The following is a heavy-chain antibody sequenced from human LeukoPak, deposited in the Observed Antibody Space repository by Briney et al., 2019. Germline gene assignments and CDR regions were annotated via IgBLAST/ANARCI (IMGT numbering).Heavy chain of an antibody. V-gene: IGHV4-4*07. CDR1: GGSISSYY. Sequence: PETLSLTCTVSGGSISSYYWSWIRQPAGKGLQWIGRFYTSGSTNYNPSLESRVTMSVDTSKNQFSLKLSSVTAADTAVYYCARAHYDFWSAYLDFWGQGTLVTVSS. J-gene: IGHJ4*02. CDR3: ARAHYDFWSAYLDF. CDR2: FYTSGST. D-gene: IGHD3-3*01.